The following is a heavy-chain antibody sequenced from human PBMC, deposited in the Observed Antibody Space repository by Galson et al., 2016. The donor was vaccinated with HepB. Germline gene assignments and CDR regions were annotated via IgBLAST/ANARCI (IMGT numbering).Heavy chain of an antibody. V-gene: IGHV6-1*01. Sequence: CAISGDSVSSNSAAWNWIRQSPSRGLEWLGRTYYRSKWFNNDAVSVKSRITINPDTSKNQFSLQLNSVTPEDTAVYYCARGTRAFFDYWSQGTLVTVSS. CDR2: TYYRSKWFN. J-gene: IGHJ4*02. CDR1: GDSVSSNSAA. D-gene: IGHD1-1*01. CDR3: ARGTRAFFDY.